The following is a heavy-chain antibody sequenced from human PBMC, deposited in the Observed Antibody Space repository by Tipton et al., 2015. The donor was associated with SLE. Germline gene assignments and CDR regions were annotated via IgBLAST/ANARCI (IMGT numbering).Heavy chain of an antibody. Sequence: TLSLTCAVYGGSFSGHTWTWVRQPPGQGLEWIGDINHSGGTNYNPSLKSRVTISVDTSRSQFSLRLSSVTAADTAVYYCARDYYDSRGYTLFDYWGQGTLVTVSS. D-gene: IGHD3-22*01. CDR2: INHSGGT. CDR1: GGSFSGHT. J-gene: IGHJ4*02. CDR3: ARDYYDSRGYTLFDY. V-gene: IGHV4-34*01.